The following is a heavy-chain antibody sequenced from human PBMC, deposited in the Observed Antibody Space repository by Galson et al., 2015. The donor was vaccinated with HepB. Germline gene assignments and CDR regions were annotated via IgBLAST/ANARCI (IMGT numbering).Heavy chain of an antibody. CDR1: GYTFTSNG. CDR3: ARETPDTYYFDY. V-gene: IGHV1-46*01. D-gene: IGHD2-15*01. Sequence: SVKVSYKASGYTFTSNGISWVRQAPGQGPEWMGKIFAGGGSTRYAERFQGRVTLTRDSSTSTIYMEVSSLRSDDTAVYYCARETPDTYYFDYWGQGTLVTVSS. CDR2: IFAGGGST. J-gene: IGHJ4*02.